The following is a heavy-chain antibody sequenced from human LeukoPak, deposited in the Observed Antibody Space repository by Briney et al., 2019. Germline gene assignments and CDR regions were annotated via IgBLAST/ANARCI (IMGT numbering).Heavy chain of an antibody. Sequence: RGSLRLSCAASGFPVITYYMNSFRQAPGKGLEWASVIYSDFRTYYADSVKGRFIISKDTSKNTLYLQMNNLRADDTAVYYCARESGYAVGDFWGQGTLVTVSS. CDR3: ARESGYAVGDF. J-gene: IGHJ4*02. D-gene: IGHD5-12*01. CDR2: IYSDFRT. CDR1: GFPVITYY. V-gene: IGHV3-53*01.